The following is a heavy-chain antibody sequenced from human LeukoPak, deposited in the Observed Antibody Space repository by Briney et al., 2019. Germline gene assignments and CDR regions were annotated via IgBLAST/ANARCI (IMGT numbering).Heavy chain of an antibody. CDR1: GGTFSSYA. D-gene: IGHD3-22*01. CDR2: IIPILGIA. CDR3: ARITYYYDSSGYSFDY. J-gene: IGHJ4*02. Sequence: ASVKVSCKASGGTFSSYAISWVRQAPGQGLEWMGRIIPILGIANYAQKFQGRVTITADKSTSTAYMELSSLRSEDTAVYYCARITYYYDSSGYSFDYWGQGTLVTVSS. V-gene: IGHV1-69*04.